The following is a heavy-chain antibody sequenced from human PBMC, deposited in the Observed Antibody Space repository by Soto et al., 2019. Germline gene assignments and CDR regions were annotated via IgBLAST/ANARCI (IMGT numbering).Heavy chain of an antibody. CDR3: ARVPLAAAGTPFDY. D-gene: IGHD6-13*01. CDR1: GGSISSYY. V-gene: IGHV4-59*01. CDR2: IYYSGST. Sequence: PSATLSLTCTFSGGSISSYYWSWIRQPPGKGLEWIGYIYYSGSTNYNPSLKSRVTISVDTSKNQFSLKLSSVTAADTAVYYCARVPLAAAGTPFDYWGQGTLVTVS. J-gene: IGHJ4*02.